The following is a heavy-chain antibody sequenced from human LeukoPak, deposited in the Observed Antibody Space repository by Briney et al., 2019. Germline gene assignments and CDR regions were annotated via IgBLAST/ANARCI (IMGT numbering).Heavy chain of an antibody. CDR3: ARDPQYYFDSSGFDY. Sequence: GGSLRLSCTASGFSFSRFSMHRVRQAPGQGLEWVSSISDSSTYIYYADSFKGRFTTSRDDANNTLYLHMDSLRVEDTAVYFCARDPQYYFDSSGFDYWGQGVLVTVSS. CDR1: GFSFSRFS. J-gene: IGHJ4*02. CDR2: ISDSSTYI. V-gene: IGHV3-21*04. D-gene: IGHD3-22*01.